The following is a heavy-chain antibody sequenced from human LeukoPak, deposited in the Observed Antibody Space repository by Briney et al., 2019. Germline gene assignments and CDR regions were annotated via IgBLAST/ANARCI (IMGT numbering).Heavy chain of an antibody. CDR2: ISFDGTDK. Sequence: SGGSLRLSCAASGFTFSDYAMHWVRQAPGKGLEWVAAISFDGTDKYYADSVKGRFTLSRDNSKNTLYLQMNSLGPEDTAIYYCAGGGTASAPLDYWGQGTLVTVSS. CDR3: AGGGTASAPLDY. D-gene: IGHD2-8*02. J-gene: IGHJ4*02. CDR1: GFTFSDYA. V-gene: IGHV3-30*03.